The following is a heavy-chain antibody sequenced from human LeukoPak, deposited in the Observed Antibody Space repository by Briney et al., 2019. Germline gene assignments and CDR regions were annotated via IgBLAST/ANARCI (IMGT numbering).Heavy chain of an antibody. V-gene: IGHV3-74*01. CDR2: INGDGSTS. Sequence: GGSLRLSCEASGLTFSSYWMHWVRQAPGKGLVWLSRINGDGSTSNYADSVKGRFTISRDNAKNKLYLQMNSLRAEDTAVYYCARASNRNSINFDYWGQGTLVTVSS. D-gene: IGHD1-1*01. CDR3: ARASNRNSINFDY. CDR1: GLTFSSYW. J-gene: IGHJ4*02.